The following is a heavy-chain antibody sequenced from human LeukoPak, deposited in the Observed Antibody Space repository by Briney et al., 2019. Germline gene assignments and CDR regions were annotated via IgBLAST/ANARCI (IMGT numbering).Heavy chain of an antibody. V-gene: IGHV3-49*04. CDR2: IRSKAYGGTT. CDR1: GFTFGSHA. J-gene: IGHJ4*02. Sequence: GGSLRLSCEASGFTFGSHAMYWVRQAPGKGLEWVGFIRSKAYGGTTEYAASVKGRFTISRDDSKSIAYLQMNSLKTEDTAVYYCTRDLGGSGYYRGYWGQGTLVTVSS. CDR3: TRDLGGSGYYRGY. D-gene: IGHD3-22*01.